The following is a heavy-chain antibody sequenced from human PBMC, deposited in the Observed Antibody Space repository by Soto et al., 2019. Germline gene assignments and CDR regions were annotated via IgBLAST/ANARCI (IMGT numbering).Heavy chain of an antibody. D-gene: IGHD2-15*01. V-gene: IGHV3-53*01. CDR3: ARDGGYCSCGSWYRVSDY. J-gene: IGHJ4*02. Sequence: PGGSLRLPCAASGFTVRRNYMSWVRQPPGRELAWVSVPYSRGSTYYADSVKGRLTISRDNSKDTLYLQMDSRRAEDTAVYYCARDGGYCSCGSWYRVSDYWGQGTLVSVSS. CDR1: GFTVRRNY. CDR2: PYSRGST.